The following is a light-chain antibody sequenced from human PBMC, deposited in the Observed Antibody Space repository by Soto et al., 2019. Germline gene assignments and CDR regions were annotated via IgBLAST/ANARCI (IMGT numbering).Light chain of an antibody. Sequence: QSALTQPPSASGFPGQSVTISCTGTSNDVGYYDYVSWYQQHPGEAPKLVIYEVTKRPSGVPDRVSASRSDNTAFLTVSGLRAEDEADYYCSSYAGSDNFVFGSGTQLTVL. CDR2: EVT. CDR3: SSYAGSDNFV. CDR1: SNDVGYYDY. J-gene: IGLJ6*01. V-gene: IGLV2-8*01.